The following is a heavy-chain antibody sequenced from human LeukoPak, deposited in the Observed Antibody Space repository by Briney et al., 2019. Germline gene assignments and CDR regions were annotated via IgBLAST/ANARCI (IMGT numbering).Heavy chain of an antibody. CDR3: ARANGYSGYEGDY. D-gene: IGHD5-12*01. Sequence: PGGSLRLSCAASGFTFSSYWMSWVRQAPGKGLEWVANIKQDGSEKYYVDSVKGRFTISRDNAKNSLYLQMNSLRAEDTAVYYCARANGYSGYEGDYWGQGTLVTVSS. CDR2: IKQDGSEK. J-gene: IGHJ4*02. CDR1: GFTFSSYW. V-gene: IGHV3-7*01.